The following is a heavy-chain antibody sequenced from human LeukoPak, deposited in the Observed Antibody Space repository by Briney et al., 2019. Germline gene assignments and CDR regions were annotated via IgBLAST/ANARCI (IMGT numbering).Heavy chain of an antibody. D-gene: IGHD2/OR15-2a*01. J-gene: IGHJ4*02. CDR2: IYPGDSDT. CDR1: GYTFTTYW. V-gene: IGHV5-51*01. CDR3: ARVMTTLTGFDF. Sequence: GESLKISCKGSGYTFTTYWIGWVRQMPGKGLEWMGIIYPGDSDTRYSPSIQGQVTISADKSITTAYLQWSSLKASDTAMYYCARVMTTLTGFDFWGQGTLVTVSS.